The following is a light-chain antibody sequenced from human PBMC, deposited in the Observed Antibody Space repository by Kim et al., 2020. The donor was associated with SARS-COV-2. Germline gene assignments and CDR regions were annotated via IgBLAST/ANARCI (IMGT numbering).Light chain of an antibody. CDR3: QQYNNWPET. CDR2: GAS. V-gene: IGKV3-15*01. CDR1: QSVSSN. J-gene: IGKJ3*01. Sequence: VSPGERATLSCRASQSVSSNLAWYQQKPGQAPRLLIYGASTRATGIPARFSGSGSGTEFTLTISSLQSEDFAVYHCQQYNNWPETFGPGTKVDIK.